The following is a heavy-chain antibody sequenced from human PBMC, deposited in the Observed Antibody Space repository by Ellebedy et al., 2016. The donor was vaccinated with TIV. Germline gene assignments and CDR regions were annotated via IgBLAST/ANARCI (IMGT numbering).Heavy chain of an antibody. CDR1: GFTFSSYG. CDR3: ASLGVRYCSGGSCYEASDY. J-gene: IGHJ4*02. Sequence: PGGSLRLSCAGSGFTFSSYGMNWVRQAPGKGLEWVSYISISIRTIYYADSVKGRFTISRDNAKNSLYLQMNSLRAEDTAVYYCASLGVRYCSGGSCYEASDYWGQGTLVTVSS. V-gene: IGHV3-48*04. CDR2: ISISIRTI. D-gene: IGHD2-15*01.